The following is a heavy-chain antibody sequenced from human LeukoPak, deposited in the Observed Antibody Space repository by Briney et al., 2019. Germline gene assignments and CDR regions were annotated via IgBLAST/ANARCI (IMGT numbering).Heavy chain of an antibody. J-gene: IGHJ4*02. Sequence: SETLSLTCAVYGGSFSGYYWSWIRQPPGKGLEWIGEINHSGSTNYNPSLKSRVTISVDTSKNQFSLKLSPVTAADTAVYYCARGYYYDSSGYPSPGGDYWGQGTLVTVSS. CDR1: GGSFSGYY. CDR2: INHSGST. CDR3: ARGYYYDSSGYPSPGGDY. V-gene: IGHV4-34*01. D-gene: IGHD3-22*01.